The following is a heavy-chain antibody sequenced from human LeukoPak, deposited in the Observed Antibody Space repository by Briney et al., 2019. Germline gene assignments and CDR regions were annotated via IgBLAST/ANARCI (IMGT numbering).Heavy chain of an antibody. Sequence: GGSLRLSCAASGFTFSNAWMSWVRQAPGKGLEWVGRIKSKTDGGTTDYAAPVKGRFTISRDDSKNTLYLQMNSLKTEDTAVYYCTTLQIPYCSGGSCYRGDYWGQGTLVTVSS. D-gene: IGHD2-15*01. CDR1: GFTFSNAW. J-gene: IGHJ4*02. CDR2: IKSKTDGGTT. CDR3: TTLQIPYCSGGSCYRGDY. V-gene: IGHV3-15*01.